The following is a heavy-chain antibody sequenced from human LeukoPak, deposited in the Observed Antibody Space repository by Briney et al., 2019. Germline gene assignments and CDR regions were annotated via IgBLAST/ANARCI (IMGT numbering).Heavy chain of an antibody. V-gene: IGHV4-61*01. Sequence: SETLSLTCTVSGGSVSSNSNYWSWIRQPPGKGLEWIGYNTYFGSASYNPSLKSRVTISVDTSKNQFSLKLSSVTAADTAVYYCARDTPGGYDFWWFDHWGQGTLVTVSS. CDR2: NTYFGSA. CDR3: ARDTPGGYDFWWFDH. J-gene: IGHJ5*02. D-gene: IGHD5-12*01. CDR1: GGSVSSNSNY.